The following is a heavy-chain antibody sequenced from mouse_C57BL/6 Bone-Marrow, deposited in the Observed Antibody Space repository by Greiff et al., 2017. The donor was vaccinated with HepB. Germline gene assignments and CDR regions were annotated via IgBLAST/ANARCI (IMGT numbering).Heavy chain of an antibody. CDR2: IDPSDSET. V-gene: IGHV1-52*01. Sequence: QVQLQQPGAELVRPGSSVKLSCKASGYTFTSYWMHWVKQRPIQGLEWIGNIDPSDSETHYNQKFKDKATLTVDKSSSTAYMQLSSLTSEDSAVYYCARGVGSSHYYFDYWGQGTTLTVSS. D-gene: IGHD1-1*01. CDR3: ARGVGSSHYYFDY. J-gene: IGHJ2*01. CDR1: GYTFTSYW.